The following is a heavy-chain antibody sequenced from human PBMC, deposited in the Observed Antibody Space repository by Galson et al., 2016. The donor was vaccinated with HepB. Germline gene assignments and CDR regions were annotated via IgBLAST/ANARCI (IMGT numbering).Heavy chain of an antibody. CDR2: IKSKTDGGTT. J-gene: IGHJ6*02. V-gene: IGHV3-15*01. CDR1: GFTFSNAW. Sequence: SLRLSCAASGFTFSNAWMSWVRQAPGKGLEWVGCIKSKTDGGTTDYAAPVKGRFSISRDDSKNTLYLRMNSLKTEDTAVYYCRYGMDVWGQGTTVTVSS. CDR3: RYGMDV.